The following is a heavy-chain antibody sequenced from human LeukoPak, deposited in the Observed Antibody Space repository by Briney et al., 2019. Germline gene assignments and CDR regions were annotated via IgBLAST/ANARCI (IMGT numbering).Heavy chain of an antibody. CDR3: ARDQWVPTIGDGLVI. D-gene: IGHD5-12*01. V-gene: IGHV3-23*01. Sequence: GGSLRLSCAASESTFSDYAMTWVRQAPGRGVEWVSTIISSGDRTFYADAVRGRFTISRDNSKHILNLQMNSLRVEDTAVYYCARDQWVPTIGDGLVIWGPGTIVAVSS. CDR2: IISSGDRT. J-gene: IGHJ3*02. CDR1: ESTFSDYA.